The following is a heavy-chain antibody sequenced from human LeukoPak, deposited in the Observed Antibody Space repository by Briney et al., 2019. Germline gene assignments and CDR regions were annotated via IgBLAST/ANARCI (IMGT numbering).Heavy chain of an antibody. J-gene: IGHJ3*02. CDR2: MNPNSGNT. V-gene: IGHV1-8*01. Sequence: GASVKVSCKASGYTFTSYDINWVRQATGQGLEWMGWMNPNSGNTGYAQKFQGRVTMTRNTSISTAYMELSSLRSEDTAVYYCATAAPLSLYSGSYFAFDIWGQGTMVTVSS. CDR1: GYTFTSYD. D-gene: IGHD1-26*01. CDR3: ATAAPLSLYSGSYFAFDI.